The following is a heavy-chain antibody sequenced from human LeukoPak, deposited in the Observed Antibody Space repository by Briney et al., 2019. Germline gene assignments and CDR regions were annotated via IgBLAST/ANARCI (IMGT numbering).Heavy chain of an antibody. V-gene: IGHV3-11*04. CDR3: ARGERWLQFGYFDY. D-gene: IGHD5-24*01. Sequence: GGSLRLSCAASGFTFSDYYMSWIRQAPGKGLEWISYISSSGDTIFYADSVKGRFTISRDNAKNSLYLQMNSLRAEDTAVYYCARGERWLQFGYFDYWGQGTLVTVSS. J-gene: IGHJ4*02. CDR2: ISSSGDTI. CDR1: GFTFSDYY.